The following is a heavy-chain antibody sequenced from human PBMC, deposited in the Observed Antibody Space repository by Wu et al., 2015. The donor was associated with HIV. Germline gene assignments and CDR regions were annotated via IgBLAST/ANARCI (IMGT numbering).Heavy chain of an antibody. Sequence: QVHLVQSGAEVKKPGASVKVSCKTSGYTFDTNGIIWVRQAPGQGLEWMGWISAYNGNTNYAQKLQGRVIMTTDTSTSTAYMELRSLRSDDTAVYYCARGDYYDSSGLGYFDYWGQGTLVTVSS. V-gene: IGHV1-18*01. CDR3: ARGDYYDSSGLGYFDY. CDR2: ISAYNGNT. J-gene: IGHJ4*02. D-gene: IGHD3-22*01. CDR1: GYTFDTNG.